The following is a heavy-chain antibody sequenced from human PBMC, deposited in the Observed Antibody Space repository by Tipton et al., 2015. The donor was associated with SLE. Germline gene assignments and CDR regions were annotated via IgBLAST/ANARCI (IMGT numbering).Heavy chain of an antibody. CDR3: ARQYGSSSDIYFDY. CDR2: IYYSGST. Sequence: LRLSCTVSGGSISSYYWSWIRQPPGKGLEWIGYIYYSGSTNYNPSLKSRVTISVDTSKNQFSLKLSSVTAADTAVYYCARQYGSSSDIYFDYWGQGTLVTVSS. V-gene: IGHV4-59*08. D-gene: IGHD6-6*01. J-gene: IGHJ4*02. CDR1: GGSISSYY.